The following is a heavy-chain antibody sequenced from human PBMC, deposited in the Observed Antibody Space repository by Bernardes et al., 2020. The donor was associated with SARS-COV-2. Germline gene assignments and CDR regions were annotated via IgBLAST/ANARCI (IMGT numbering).Heavy chain of an antibody. V-gene: IGHV3-23*01. CDR3: AKENDYVWGTCNSDNPCPTY. Sequence: GWSLRLSCATSGFTFSDYAMSWVRQAPGEGLEWVSTISVIANTHYLDSVKGRFTISRDNSKNMVYLQMNSLRAEDTAVYYCAKENDYVWGTCNSDNPCPTYWGQGTRVTVSP. CDR1: GFTFSDYA. J-gene: IGHJ4*02. CDR2: ISVIANT. D-gene: IGHD3-16*01.